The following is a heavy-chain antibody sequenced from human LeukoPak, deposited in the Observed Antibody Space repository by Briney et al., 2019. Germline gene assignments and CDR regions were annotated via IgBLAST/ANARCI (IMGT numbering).Heavy chain of an antibody. J-gene: IGHJ6*02. CDR3: AKDISDSGYYYGMDV. Sequence: GGSLRLSCVASRFTLSSYWMNWVRQAPGKGLVWVARTNSDGSYTDYADSVKGRFTISRDNAKNSLYLQMNSLRAEDTALYYCAKDISDSGYYYGMDVWGQGTTVTVSS. V-gene: IGHV3-74*01. D-gene: IGHD2-21*01. CDR2: TNSDGSYT. CDR1: RFTLSSYW.